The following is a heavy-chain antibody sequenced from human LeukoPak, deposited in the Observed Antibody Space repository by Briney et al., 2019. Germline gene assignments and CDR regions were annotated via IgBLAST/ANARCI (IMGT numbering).Heavy chain of an antibody. CDR2: IKQDGSEK. V-gene: IGHV3-7*01. CDR1: GFTFSSYW. D-gene: IGHD2-8*01. Sequence: GGSLRLSCAASGFTFSSYWMHWVRQAPGKGLEWVANIKQDGSEKYYVDSVKGRFTISRDNAKNSLYLQMNSLRAEDTAVYYCARGYCANGVCYSVTDYWGQGILVTVSS. J-gene: IGHJ4*02. CDR3: ARGYCANGVCYSVTDY.